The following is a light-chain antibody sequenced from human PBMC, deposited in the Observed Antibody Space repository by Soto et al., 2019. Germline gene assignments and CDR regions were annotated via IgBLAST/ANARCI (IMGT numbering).Light chain of an antibody. J-gene: IGLJ2*01. CDR1: SSDVGGYNY. CDR3: SSYPSSSTPVV. CDR2: DVS. V-gene: IGLV2-14*01. Sequence: QSALTQPASVSGSPGQSITISCTGTSSDVGGYNYVSWYQQHPGKAPKLMIYDVSNRPSGVSNRFSGSKSGNTASLTISGLQAEDEADYYCSSYPSSSTPVVSGGGTKLTVL.